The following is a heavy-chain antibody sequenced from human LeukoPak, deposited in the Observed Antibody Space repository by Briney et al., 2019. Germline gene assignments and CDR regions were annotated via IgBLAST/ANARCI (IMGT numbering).Heavy chain of an antibody. J-gene: IGHJ4*02. CDR2: MYYSGST. D-gene: IGHD3-10*01. Sequence: SETLFLTCTVSSGSITSSSYYWGWIRQPPGMGLEWIGSMYYSGSTYYNPSLKSRVTISVDTSKSQFSLKLSSVTAADTAVYYCAREMRSPRGGFDYWDQGTLVTVSS. CDR1: SGSITSSSYY. CDR3: AREMRSPRGGFDY. V-gene: IGHV4-39*07.